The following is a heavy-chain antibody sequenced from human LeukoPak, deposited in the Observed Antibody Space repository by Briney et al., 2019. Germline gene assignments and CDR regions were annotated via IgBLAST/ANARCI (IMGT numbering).Heavy chain of an antibody. CDR2: ISAYNGNT. J-gene: IGHJ3*02. V-gene: IGHV1-18*01. CDR1: GYTFTSYG. D-gene: IGHD2/OR15-2a*01. CDR3: ATDSFNSAFDI. Sequence: ASVKVSCKASGYTFTSYGISWVRQAPGQGLEWMGWISAYNGNTNYAQKLQGRVTMTEDTSTDTAYMELSSLRSEDTAVYYCATDSFNSAFDIWGQGTMVTVSS.